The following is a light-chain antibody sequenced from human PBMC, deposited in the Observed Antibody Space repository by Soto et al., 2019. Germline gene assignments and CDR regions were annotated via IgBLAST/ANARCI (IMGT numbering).Light chain of an antibody. CDR2: EVS. J-gene: IGLJ1*01. V-gene: IGLV2-14*01. CDR1: SSDVGGYNY. CDR3: SSYTSSSIDYF. Sequence: QSALTQPASVSGSRGQSITISCTGTSSDVGGYNYVSWYQQDPGKAPKLMIYEVSNRPSGVSNRFSGSKSGNTASLTISGLQAEDEADYYCSSYTSSSIDYFFGTGTKLTVL.